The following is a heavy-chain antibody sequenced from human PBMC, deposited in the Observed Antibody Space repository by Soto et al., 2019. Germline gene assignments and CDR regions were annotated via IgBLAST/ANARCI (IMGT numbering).Heavy chain of an antibody. CDR1: GGSISSSNW. CDR2: IYHSGST. D-gene: IGHD1-26*01. V-gene: IGHV4-4*02. Sequence: SETLSLTCAVSGGSISSSNWWSWVRQPPGKGLEWIGEIYHSGSTNYNPSLKSRVTISVDKSKNQFSLKLSSVTAADTAVYYCARAEREPLRNRFDPWGQGTLVTVSS. J-gene: IGHJ5*02. CDR3: ARAEREPLRNRFDP.